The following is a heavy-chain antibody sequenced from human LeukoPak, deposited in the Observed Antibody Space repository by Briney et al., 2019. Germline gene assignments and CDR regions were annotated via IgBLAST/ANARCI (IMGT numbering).Heavy chain of an antibody. CDR1: GFTFSSYE. CDR3: AKVQAGYGGNRPYAFDI. V-gene: IGHV3-48*03. J-gene: IGHJ3*02. CDR2: ISSSGSTV. Sequence: PGGSLRLSCAASGFTFSSYEMNWVRQAPGKGLEWVSYISSSGSTVYYADSVKGRFTISRDNAKNSLYLQMNSLRAEDTAVYYCAKVQAGYGGNRPYAFDIWGQGTMVTVSS. D-gene: IGHD4-23*01.